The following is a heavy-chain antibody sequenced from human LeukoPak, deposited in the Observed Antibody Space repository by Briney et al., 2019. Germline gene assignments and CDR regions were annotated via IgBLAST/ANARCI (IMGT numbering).Heavy chain of an antibody. D-gene: IGHD3-3*01. CDR3: ARDPYYDFWSGYYYYYYMDV. J-gene: IGHJ6*03. V-gene: IGHV1-18*01. CDR2: ISAYNGNT. CDR1: GYTFTSYG. Sequence: ASVKVSYKASGYTFTSYGISWVRQAPGQGLEWMGWISAYNGNTNYAQKLQGRVTMTTDTSTSTAYMELRSLRSDDTAVYYCARDPYYDFWSGYYYYYYMDVWGKGTTVTVSS.